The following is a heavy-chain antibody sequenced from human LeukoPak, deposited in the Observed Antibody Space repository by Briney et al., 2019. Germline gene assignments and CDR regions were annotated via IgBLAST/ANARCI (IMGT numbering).Heavy chain of an antibody. V-gene: IGHV1-46*01. Sequence: ASVTVSCKASGYNFISYYMHWVRQAPGQGLEWMGIINPSGGSTSYAQKFQDRVTMTRDTSTSTVYMELSSLKSEDTAVYYCAREDVVLVDAVRYYYYGMDVWGQGTTVTLSS. J-gene: IGHJ6*02. CDR2: INPSGGST. CDR1: GYNFISYY. CDR3: AREDVVLVDAVRYYYYGMDV. D-gene: IGHD2-8*01.